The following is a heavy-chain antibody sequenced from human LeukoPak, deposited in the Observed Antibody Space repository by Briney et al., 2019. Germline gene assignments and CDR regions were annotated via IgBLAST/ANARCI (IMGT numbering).Heavy chain of an antibody. J-gene: IGHJ4*02. CDR1: GGTFSSYA. CDR3: AALGYCTNGVCAGIDY. V-gene: IGHV1-69*05. CDR2: IIPIFGTA. D-gene: IGHD2-8*01. Sequence: PVKVSCKASGGTFSSYAISWVRQAPGQGLEWMGRIIPIFGTANYAQKFQGRVTITTDESTSTAYMEMSSLRSEDTAVYYCAALGYCTNGVCAGIDYWGQGTLVTVSS.